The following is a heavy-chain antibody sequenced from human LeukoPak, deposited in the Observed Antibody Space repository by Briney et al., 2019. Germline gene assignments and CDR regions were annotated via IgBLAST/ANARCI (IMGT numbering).Heavy chain of an antibody. V-gene: IGHV1-3*01. D-gene: IGHD6-19*01. J-gene: IGHJ4*02. CDR2: INAGNGNT. CDR3: ARDTGSGWYEGVFDY. CDR1: GYTFTSYA. Sequence: GASVKVSCKASGYTFTSYAMHWVRQAPGQRLEWMGWINAGNGNTKYSQKFQGRVTITRDTSASTAYMELSSLRSEDTAVYYCARDTGSGWYEGVFDYWGQGTLVTVSS.